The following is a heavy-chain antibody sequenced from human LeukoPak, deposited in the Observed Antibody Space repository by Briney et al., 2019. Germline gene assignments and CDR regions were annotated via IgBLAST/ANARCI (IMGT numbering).Heavy chain of an antibody. D-gene: IGHD6-19*01. V-gene: IGHV4-31*03. CDR3: ARVFKVAVAGIKADAFDI. CDR1: GGSISSGGYY. Sequence: PSETLSLTCTVSGGSISSGGYYWSWIRQHPGKGLEWIGYIYYSGSTYYNPSLKSRVTISVDTSKNQFSLKLSSVTAADTAVYYCARVFKVAVAGIKADAFDIWGQGTMGTVSS. CDR2: IYYSGST. J-gene: IGHJ3*02.